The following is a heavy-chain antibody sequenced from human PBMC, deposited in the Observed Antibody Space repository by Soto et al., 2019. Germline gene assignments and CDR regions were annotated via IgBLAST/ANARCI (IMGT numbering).Heavy chain of an antibody. J-gene: IGHJ5*02. CDR1: GGSFSGYY. CDR3: ASGANYGEGHGGWFGP. Sequence: QVQLQQWGAGLLKPSETLSLTCAVYGGSFSGYYWSWIRQPPGKGLEWSGEINHSGMTNYIPSHKGRVTISVTTAKFQFTVKRSAVTAADSGVDYGASGANYGEGHGGWFGPSGQGSPVAVTS. D-gene: IGHD3-16*01. CDR2: INHSGMT. V-gene: IGHV4-34*01.